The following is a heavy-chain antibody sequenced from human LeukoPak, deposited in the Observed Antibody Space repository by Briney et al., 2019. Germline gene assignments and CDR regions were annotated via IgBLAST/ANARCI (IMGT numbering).Heavy chain of an antibody. Sequence: GGSLRLSCAASGFTFSSYAMSWVRQAPGKGLEWVSTIIDSGNSIYYADSAEGRFTISRDNSKNTLYLQMNSLRAGDTAVYYCAKDPIFSGSYGVFDYWGLGTLVTVSS. J-gene: IGHJ4*02. CDR2: IIDSGNSI. D-gene: IGHD1-26*01. CDR3: AKDPIFSGSYGVFDY. V-gene: IGHV3-23*01. CDR1: GFTFSSYA.